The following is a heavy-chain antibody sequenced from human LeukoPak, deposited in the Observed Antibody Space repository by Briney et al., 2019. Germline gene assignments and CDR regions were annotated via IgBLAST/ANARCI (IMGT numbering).Heavy chain of an antibody. CDR2: IYPGDSDT. CDR3: ARPARDGYSYYDH. D-gene: IGHD5-24*01. CDR1: GYSFTSYW. Sequence: GESLKISCKGSGYSFTSYWIGWVRQMPGIGLEWMGIIYPGDSDTRYSPSFQGQVTISADKSISTAYLQWSSLKASDTAMYYCARPARDGYSYYDHWGQGTLVTVSS. V-gene: IGHV5-51*01. J-gene: IGHJ4*02.